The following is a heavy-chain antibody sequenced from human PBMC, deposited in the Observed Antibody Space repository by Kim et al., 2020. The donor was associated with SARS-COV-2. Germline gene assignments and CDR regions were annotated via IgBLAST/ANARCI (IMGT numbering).Heavy chain of an antibody. J-gene: IGHJ4*02. CDR2: IKSKTDGGTT. V-gene: IGHV3-15*01. CDR1: GFTFSNAW. CDR3: TTYYYDSSGYYD. D-gene: IGHD3-22*01. Sequence: GGSLRLSCAASGFTFSNAWMSWVRQAPGKGLEWVGRIKSKTDGGTTDYAAPVKGRFTISRDDSKNTLYLQMNSLKTADTAVYYCTTYYYDSSGYYDWGQGSLVSVSS.